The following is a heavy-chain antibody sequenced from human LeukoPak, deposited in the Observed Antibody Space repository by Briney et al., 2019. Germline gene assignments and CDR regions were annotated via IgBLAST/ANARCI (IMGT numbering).Heavy chain of an antibody. CDR2: IKQDGSEK. J-gene: IGHJ3*02. Sequence: PGGSLRLSCADSGFTFSSYWMSWVRQAPGKGLESVANIKQDGSEKYYVDSVKGRFTISRDNAKNSLYLQMNSLRAEDTAVYYCARDRSDILTGYNDALDIWGPGTMVTVSS. CDR3: ARDRSDILTGYNDALDI. CDR1: GFTFSSYW. D-gene: IGHD3-9*01. V-gene: IGHV3-7*01.